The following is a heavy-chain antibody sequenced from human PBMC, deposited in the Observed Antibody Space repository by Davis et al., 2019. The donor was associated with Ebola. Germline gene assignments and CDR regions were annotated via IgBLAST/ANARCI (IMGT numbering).Heavy chain of an antibody. D-gene: IGHD5-12*01. CDR3: VRTQGHYDSSGYLLGTFDV. J-gene: IGHJ3*01. CDR2: LIPVFGTP. Sequence: AASVKVSCKASGGAFNKYGFNWVRQAPGQGLEWLGGLIPVFGTPNYAQKFQGRLTITADELTSTVYMGMRSLRSEDTAMFFCVRTQGHYDSSGYLLGTFDVWGQGSVVSVSS. V-gene: IGHV1-69*13. CDR1: GGAFNKYG.